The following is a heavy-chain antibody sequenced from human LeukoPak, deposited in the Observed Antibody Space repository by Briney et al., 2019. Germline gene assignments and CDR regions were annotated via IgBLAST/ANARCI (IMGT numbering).Heavy chain of an antibody. CDR1: GFTFSSHY. Sequence: GGSLRLSCAASGFTFSSHYMSWIRQAPGKGLEWASYTSTSGDTKYYTDSVKGRFTISRDNAKNSLYLQMNSLRAEDTAVYYCARGWGSSWHYFDYWGQGTLVTVSS. CDR2: TSTSGDTK. J-gene: IGHJ4*02. D-gene: IGHD6-13*01. CDR3: ARGWGSSWHYFDY. V-gene: IGHV3-11*01.